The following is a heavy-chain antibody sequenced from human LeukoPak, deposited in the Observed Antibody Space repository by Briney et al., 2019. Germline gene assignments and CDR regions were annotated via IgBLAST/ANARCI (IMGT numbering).Heavy chain of an antibody. Sequence: GGSLRLSCAASGFTFSGYGMHWVRQAPGKGLEWVAVIWYDGSNKYYADSVKGRFTISRDNSKNTLYLQMNSLRVEDTAVYYCVKDPDPRYCSSTSCSPIWGQGTMVTVSS. J-gene: IGHJ3*02. V-gene: IGHV3-33*06. CDR2: IWYDGSNK. CDR3: VKDPDPRYCSSTSCSPI. CDR1: GFTFSGYG. D-gene: IGHD2-2*01.